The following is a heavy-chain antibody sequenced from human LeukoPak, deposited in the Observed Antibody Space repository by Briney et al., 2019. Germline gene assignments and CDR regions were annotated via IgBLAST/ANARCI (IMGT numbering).Heavy chain of an antibody. CDR1: GYTFTSFG. CDR2: INTNTGNP. V-gene: IGHV7-4-1*02. J-gene: IGHJ4*02. D-gene: IGHD1-14*01. CDR3: ARDEGITKPFVD. Sequence: ASVKVSCKTSGYTFTSFGISWVRQAPGQGLEYMGWINTNTGNPTYAQGFTGRFVFSLDTSVSTAYLQISSLKTEDSAVYYCARDEGITKPFVDWGQGTLVTVSS.